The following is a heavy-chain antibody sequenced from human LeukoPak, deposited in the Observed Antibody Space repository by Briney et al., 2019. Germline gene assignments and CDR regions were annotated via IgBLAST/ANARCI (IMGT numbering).Heavy chain of an antibody. D-gene: IGHD7-27*01. Sequence: SETLSLTCTLSGGSISNYYWSWIRQPPGKGLEWIGYIYYSGSTNYNPSLKSRVTISVDTSKNQFSLKLTSVTAADTAVYYCARDSWGLTYYFDFWGQGTLVTVSS. CDR2: IYYSGST. J-gene: IGHJ4*02. V-gene: IGHV4-59*01. CDR3: ARDSWGLTYYFDF. CDR1: GGSISNYY.